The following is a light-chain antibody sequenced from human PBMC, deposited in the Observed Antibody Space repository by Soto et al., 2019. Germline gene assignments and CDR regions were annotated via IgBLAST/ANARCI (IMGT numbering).Light chain of an antibody. V-gene: IGKV1-9*01. Sequence: IQLTQSPSSLSASVGDRVTITCRASQGIGSYLACYQQKPGKAPKLLIYAASTLQIDIPSRFSGGGSGTEFTLTISILQAEDFATFYCQQLNIYPLTFGQGTKVEIK. CDR3: QQLNIYPLT. CDR1: QGIGSY. CDR2: AAS. J-gene: IGKJ1*01.